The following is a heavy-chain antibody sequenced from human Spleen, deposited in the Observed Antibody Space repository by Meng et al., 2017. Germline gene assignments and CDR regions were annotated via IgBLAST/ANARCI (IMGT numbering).Heavy chain of an antibody. CDR2: VGHDGNSG. CDR3: SRRGRTDWYFDL. V-gene: IGHV3-30-3*01. D-gene: IGHD6-19*01. Sequence: QVQLVESGGGVVQPGRSLRLSCATSGFTFTNYAMHWVRQAPGKGLEWVAIVGHDGNSGCYADSVRGRFTISRDNSKNMVYLHMSSLRAEDTAVYYCSRRGRTDWYFDLLGRGTLVTVSS. CDR1: GFTFTNYA. J-gene: IGHJ2*01.